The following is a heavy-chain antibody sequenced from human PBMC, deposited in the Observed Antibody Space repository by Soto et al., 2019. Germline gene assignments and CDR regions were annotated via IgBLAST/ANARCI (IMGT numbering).Heavy chain of an antibody. D-gene: IGHD2-21*02. Sequence: GESLKSSCKGSGYSFTSYWIGWVRQMPGKGLEWMGIIYPGDSDTRYSPSFQGQVTISADKSISTAYLQWSSLKASDTAMYYCASHTTYCGGDCYREAFDIWGQGTMVTVSS. V-gene: IGHV5-51*01. CDR3: ASHTTYCGGDCYREAFDI. CDR1: GYSFTSYW. J-gene: IGHJ3*02. CDR2: IYPGDSDT.